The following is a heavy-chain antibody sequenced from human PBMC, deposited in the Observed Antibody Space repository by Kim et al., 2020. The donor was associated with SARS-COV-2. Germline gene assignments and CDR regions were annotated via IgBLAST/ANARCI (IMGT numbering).Heavy chain of an antibody. CDR1: GGSFSGYY. J-gene: IGHJ4*02. Sequence: ETLSLTCAVYGGSFSGYYWSWIRQPPGKGLEWIGEINHSGSTNYNPSLKSRVTISVDTSKNQFSLKLSSVTAADTAVYYCARGRGDSSGYYYFYGLYYFDYWGQGTLVTVSS. V-gene: IGHV4-34*01. CDR2: INHSGST. D-gene: IGHD3-22*01. CDR3: ARGRGDSSGYYYFYGLYYFDY.